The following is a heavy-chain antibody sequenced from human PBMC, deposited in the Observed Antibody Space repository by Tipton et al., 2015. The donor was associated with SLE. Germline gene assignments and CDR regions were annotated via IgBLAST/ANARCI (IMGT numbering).Heavy chain of an antibody. Sequence: QLVQSGPEVKKPGESLKISCRGSGYTFTTSWVAWVRQMPGKGLEWMGIIYPGDSDIRYNPSFQGQVTISADKSANIAYLQWSSLKASDTAMYYCARHPGGYTSGYRQFDLWGRGTLVTVSS. CDR3: ARHPGGYTSGYRQFDL. V-gene: IGHV5-51*01. J-gene: IGHJ2*01. CDR2: IYPGDSDI. D-gene: IGHD5-18*01. CDR1: GYTFTTSW.